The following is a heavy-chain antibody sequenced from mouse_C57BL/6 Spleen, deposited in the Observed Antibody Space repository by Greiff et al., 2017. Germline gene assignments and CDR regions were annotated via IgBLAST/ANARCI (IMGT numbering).Heavy chain of an antibody. CDR3: ARTWVYYDYDGAMDY. Sequence: LVESGPGLVKPSQSPSLTCSVPGYSITSGYYWNWIRQSPGNKLVWVGYISYDGSNNYNPSLKNRIPFTRNTTKNQYFLKLNSVTTEDTATSYCARTWVYYDYDGAMDYWGQGTSVTVSS. J-gene: IGHJ4*01. D-gene: IGHD2-4*01. CDR1: GYSITSGYY. V-gene: IGHV3-6*01. CDR2: ISYDGSN.